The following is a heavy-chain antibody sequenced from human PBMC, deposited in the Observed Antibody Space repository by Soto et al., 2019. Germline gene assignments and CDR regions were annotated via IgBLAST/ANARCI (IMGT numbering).Heavy chain of an antibody. CDR2: ISYDGSNK. D-gene: IGHD3-22*01. CDR3: ARAPSSGYYLLAEYFQH. V-gene: IGHV3-30-3*01. Sequence: QVQLVESGGGVVQPGRSLRLSCAASGFTFSSYAMHWVRQAPGKGLEWVAVISYDGSNKYYADSVKGRFTISRDNSKNTLYLQMNSLRAEDTAVYYCARAPSSGYYLLAEYFQHWGQGTLVTVSS. CDR1: GFTFSSYA. J-gene: IGHJ1*01.